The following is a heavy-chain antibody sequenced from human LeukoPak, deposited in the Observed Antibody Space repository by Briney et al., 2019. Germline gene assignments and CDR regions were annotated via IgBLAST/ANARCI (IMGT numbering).Heavy chain of an antibody. J-gene: IGHJ2*01. CDR2: IYSGGST. CDR1: GFTVSSNY. D-gene: IGHD4-23*01. CDR3: ATYGGNSPDWYFDL. Sequence: GSLRLSCAASGFTVSSNYMSWVRQAPGKGLEWVSVIYSGGSTYYADSVKGRFTISRDNSKNTLYLQMNSLRAEDTAVYYCATYGGNSPDWYFDLWGRGTLVTVSS. V-gene: IGHV3-53*05.